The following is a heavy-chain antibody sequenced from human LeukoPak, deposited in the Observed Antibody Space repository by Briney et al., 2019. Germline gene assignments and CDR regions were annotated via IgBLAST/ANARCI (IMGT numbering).Heavy chain of an antibody. D-gene: IGHD3-10*01. CDR3: ALTYGSGSYYYYYYMDV. CDR2: IIPIFGTA. J-gene: IGHJ6*03. Sequence: ASVKVSCKASGGTFSSYAISWVRQAPGQGLEWMGGIIPIFGTANYAQKFQGRVTITTDESTSTAYMELSSLRSEDTAVYYCALTYGSGSYYYYYYMDVWGKGTTVTASS. V-gene: IGHV1-69*05. CDR1: GGTFSSYA.